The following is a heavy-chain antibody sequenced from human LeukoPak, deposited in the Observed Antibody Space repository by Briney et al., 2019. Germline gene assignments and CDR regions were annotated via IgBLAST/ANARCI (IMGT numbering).Heavy chain of an antibody. CDR1: GYTFTGYY. J-gene: IGHJ4*02. CDR3: ASILGGDRDLDY. D-gene: IGHD2-21*01. V-gene: IGHV1-46*01. CDR2: INPSGGST. Sequence: VASVKVSCKASGYTFTGYYMHWVRQAPGQGLEWMGIINPSGGSTSYAQKFQGRVTMTRDMSTSTVYMELSSLRSEDTAVYYCASILGGDRDLDYWGQGTLVTVSS.